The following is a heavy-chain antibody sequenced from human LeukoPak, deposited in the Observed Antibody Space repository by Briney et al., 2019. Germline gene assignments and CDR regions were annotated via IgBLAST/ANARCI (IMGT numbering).Heavy chain of an antibody. J-gene: IGHJ6*02. V-gene: IGHV1-8*01. CDR3: ARYNIVVITTTDYYYGMDV. D-gene: IGHD3-22*01. CDR2: MNPNSGNT. CDR1: GYTFTSYD. Sequence: ASVKVSCKASGYTFTSYDINWVRQATGQGLEWMGWMNPNSGNTGYAQKFQGRVTMTRNTSISTAYMELSSLRSVDTAVYYCARYNIVVITTTDYYYGMDVWGRGTTVTVSS.